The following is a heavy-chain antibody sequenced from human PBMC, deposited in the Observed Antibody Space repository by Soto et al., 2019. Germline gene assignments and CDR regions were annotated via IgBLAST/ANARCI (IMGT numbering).Heavy chain of an antibody. V-gene: IGHV1-18*01. CDR2: SSAYNGNT. J-gene: IGHJ6*02. D-gene: IGHD2-21*02. CDR3: ASAYCGGDCYRHYYYGMDV. CDR1: GYTFTSYG. Sequence: QVQLVQSGAEVKKPGASVKVSCKASGYTFTSYGISWVRQAPGQGLEWMGWSSAYNGNTNYAQKLQGRVTMTTDSSTSTAYMELRSLRSDDTAVYYCASAYCGGDCYRHYYYGMDVWGQGTTVTVSS.